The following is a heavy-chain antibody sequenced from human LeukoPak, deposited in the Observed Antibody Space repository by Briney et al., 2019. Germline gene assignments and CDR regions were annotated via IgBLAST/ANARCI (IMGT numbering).Heavy chain of an antibody. CDR3: AGATSREAFDI. CDR2: IYYSGST. J-gene: IGHJ3*02. Sequence: SETLSLTCTVSGVSTSDYYWSWIRQPPGKGLEWIGYIYYSGSTNYTPSLKSRVTISINTSKNQFSLRLSSVTAADTAVYYCAGATSREAFDIWGQGTRVTVSS. CDR1: GVSTSDYY. D-gene: IGHD2-2*01. V-gene: IGHV4-59*01.